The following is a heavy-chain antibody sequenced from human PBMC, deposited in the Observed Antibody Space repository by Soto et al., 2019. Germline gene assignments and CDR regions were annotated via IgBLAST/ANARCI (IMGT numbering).Heavy chain of an antibody. V-gene: IGHV1-18*04. D-gene: IGHD4-17*01. CDR1: ASTFTGYT. Sequence: QVHLVQSGTEVKEPGASVKVSCKASASTFTGYTINWVRQAPGQGLEWMGWISTVNGNTKNAENFEGRVTMTTTTSTTTAYMELTGLKFDDTAVYFCARGTVTSGRWFGPWGQRTLVSVSS. CDR2: ISTVNGNT. J-gene: IGHJ5*02. CDR3: ARGTVTSGRWFGP.